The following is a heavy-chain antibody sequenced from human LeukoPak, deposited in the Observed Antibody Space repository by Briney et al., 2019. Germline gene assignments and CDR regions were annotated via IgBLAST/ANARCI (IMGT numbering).Heavy chain of an antibody. CDR3: ARDLSLYCSGGSCYSLNY. CDR1: GFTFSSYS. J-gene: IGHJ4*02. CDR2: IISSGSTI. D-gene: IGHD2-15*01. V-gene: IGHV3-48*04. Sequence: GGSLRLSCTASGFTFSSYSMIWARQAPGEGLVGGSYIISSGSTIYYADSVKGRFTISRDNAKNSLYLQMNSLRAEDTAVYYCARDLSLYCSGGSCYSLNYWGQGTLVTVSS.